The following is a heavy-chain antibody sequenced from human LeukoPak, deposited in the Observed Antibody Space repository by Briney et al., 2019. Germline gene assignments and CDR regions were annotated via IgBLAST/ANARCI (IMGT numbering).Heavy chain of an antibody. D-gene: IGHD6-25*01. CDR2: IIPIFGTA. CDR1: VCTFSIYA. CDR3: ARDPGSADY. J-gene: IGHJ4*02. V-gene: IGHV1-69*06. Sequence: SVTVSFKSSVCTFSIYAISWVRPAPGQGLEWMGRIIPIFGTANYAQKFQGRVTITADKSTSTAYMELSSLRSEDTAVYYCARDPGSADYWGQGTLVTVSS.